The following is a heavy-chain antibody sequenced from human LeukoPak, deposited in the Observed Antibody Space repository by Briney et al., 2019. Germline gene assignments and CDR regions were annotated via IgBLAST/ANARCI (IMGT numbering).Heavy chain of an antibody. D-gene: IGHD6-13*01. CDR2: ISAYNGNT. V-gene: IGHV1-18*01. Sequence: ASVKVSCKASGYTFSNYGITWVRQAPGQGLEWMGWISAYNGNTNYAQKLQGRVTMTTDTSTSTAYMELRSLRSDDTAVYYCARDSVGSSWYYAPYYYYGMDVWGQGTTVTVSS. CDR3: ARDSVGSSWYYAPYYYYGMDV. CDR1: GYTFSNYG. J-gene: IGHJ6*02.